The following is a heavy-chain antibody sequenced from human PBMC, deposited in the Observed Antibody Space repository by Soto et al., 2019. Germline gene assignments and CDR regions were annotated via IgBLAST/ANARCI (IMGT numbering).Heavy chain of an antibody. CDR2: IIPIFGTA. CDR1: GGTSSSYA. J-gene: IGHJ4*02. CDR3: AREGELRMGGYFDY. V-gene: IGHV1-69*13. D-gene: IGHD3-16*01. Sequence: SVKVSCKASGGTSSSYAISWVRQAPGQGLEWMGGIIPIFGTANYAQKFQGRVTITADESTSTAYMELSSLRSEDTAVYYCAREGELRMGGYFDYWGQGTLVTVSS.